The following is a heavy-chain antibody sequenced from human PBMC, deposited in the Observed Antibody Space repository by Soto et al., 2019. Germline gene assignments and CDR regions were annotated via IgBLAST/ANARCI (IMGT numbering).Heavy chain of an antibody. J-gene: IGHJ4*02. CDR3: AKDRNRWLRFDLGY. V-gene: IGHV3-23*01. Sequence: EVQLLESGGGLVQPGGSLRLSCAASGFTFSSYAMSWVRQAPGKGLEWVSSITGSAGSTYYADSVKGRFTISRDNSKNPLYLRMNSLRAEDTAVYYCAKDRNRWLRFDLGYWGQGTLVTVSS. CDR2: ITGSAGST. CDR1: GFTFSSYA. D-gene: IGHD5-12*01.